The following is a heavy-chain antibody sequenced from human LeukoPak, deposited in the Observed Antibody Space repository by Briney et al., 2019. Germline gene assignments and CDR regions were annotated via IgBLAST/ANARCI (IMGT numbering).Heavy chain of an antibody. CDR3: ARSGNIRFDY. Sequence: GGSLRLSCAASGFTFSSYAMHWVRQAPGKGLEWVAVISYDGSNKYYADSVKGRFTISRGNSKNTLFLQLNSLRAEDTAVYYCARSGNIRFDYWGQGTLVTVSS. CDR1: GFTFSSYA. V-gene: IGHV3-30*04. CDR2: ISYDGSNK. J-gene: IGHJ4*02.